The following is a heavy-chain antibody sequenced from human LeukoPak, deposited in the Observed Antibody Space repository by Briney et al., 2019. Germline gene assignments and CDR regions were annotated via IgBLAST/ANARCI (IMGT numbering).Heavy chain of an antibody. CDR2: ISAYNGNT. CDR1: GGTFSSYA. Sequence: ASVKVSCKASGGTFSSYAISWVRQAPGQGLEWMGWISAYNGNTNYAQKLQGRVTMTTDTSTSTAYMELRSLRSDDTAVYYCARETRIAVADFDYWGQGTLVTVSS. CDR3: ARETRIAVADFDY. J-gene: IGHJ4*02. D-gene: IGHD6-19*01. V-gene: IGHV1-18*01.